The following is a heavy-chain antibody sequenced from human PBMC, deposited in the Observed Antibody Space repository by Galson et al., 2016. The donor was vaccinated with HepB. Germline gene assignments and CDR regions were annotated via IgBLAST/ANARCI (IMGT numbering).Heavy chain of an antibody. J-gene: IGHJ4*02. D-gene: IGHD6-13*01. Sequence: SETLSLTCTVSGVSISSGGYYWSWIRQHPGKGLEWIGSGHYSGTTYYNQPLGRRATVSVDASKSQFYLNVTSVTAADTAVYYCARLSSCSRSCHFDSWGPGTLVTVSS. CDR1: GVSISSGGYY. CDR2: GHYSGTT. CDR3: ARLSSCSRSCHFDS. V-gene: IGHV4-39*01.